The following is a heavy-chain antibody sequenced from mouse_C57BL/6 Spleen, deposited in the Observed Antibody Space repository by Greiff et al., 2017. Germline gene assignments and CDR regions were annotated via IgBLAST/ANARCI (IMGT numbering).Heavy chain of an antibody. Sequence: EVQLVESGPELVKPGASVKMSCKASGYTFTDYNMHWVKQSHGKSLEWIGYINPNNGGTSYNQKFKGKATLTVNKSSSTAYMELRSLTSEDSAVYYCAIITTVVATNWYFDVWGTGTTVTVSS. D-gene: IGHD1-1*01. CDR3: AIITTVVATNWYFDV. CDR2: INPNNGGT. J-gene: IGHJ1*03. V-gene: IGHV1-22*01. CDR1: GYTFTDYN.